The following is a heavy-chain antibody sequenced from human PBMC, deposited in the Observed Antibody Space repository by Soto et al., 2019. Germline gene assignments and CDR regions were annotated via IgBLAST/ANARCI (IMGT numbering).Heavy chain of an antibody. Sequence: QLQLQESGPGLVKPSETLSLTCTVSGGSISSSSYYWGWIRQPPGKGLEWIGSIYYSGSTYYNPSLKSRVTISVDTSKNQFSLKLSSVTAADTAVYYCARPKGSRYSGSYFDYWGQGTLVTVSS. D-gene: IGHD1-26*01. CDR2: IYYSGST. CDR3: ARPKGSRYSGSYFDY. CDR1: GGSISSSSYY. J-gene: IGHJ4*02. V-gene: IGHV4-39*01.